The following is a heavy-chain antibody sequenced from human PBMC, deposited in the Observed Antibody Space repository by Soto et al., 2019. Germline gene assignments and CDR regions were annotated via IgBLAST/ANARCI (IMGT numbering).Heavy chain of an antibody. V-gene: IGHV1-2*04. CDR3: ARDVRRIAALSVDYYYYMDV. J-gene: IGHJ6*03. D-gene: IGHD6-6*01. CDR2: IIPNSGGT. CDR1: GYTFTGYY. Sequence: GASVKVSCKASGYTFTGYYMHWVRQAPGQGLERLGWIIPNSGGTNYAQKFHGWVTMTRDTSIGTAYMELSRLRSDDTAVYYCARDVRRIAALSVDYYYYMDVWGKGTTVTVSS.